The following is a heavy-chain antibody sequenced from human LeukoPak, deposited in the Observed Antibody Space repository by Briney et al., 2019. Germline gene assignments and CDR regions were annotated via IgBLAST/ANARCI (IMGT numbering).Heavy chain of an antibody. V-gene: IGHV1-3*03. Sequence: ASVKVSCKASGYTFTSYAMHWVRQAPGQRLEWMGWINAGNGNTKYSQEFQGRVTITRDTSASTAYMELSSLRSEDMAVYYCARDNSVRDEAWWFNPWGQGTLVTVSS. CDR3: ARDNSVRDEAWWFNP. CDR1: GYTFTSYA. CDR2: INAGNGNT. D-gene: IGHD5-24*01. J-gene: IGHJ5*02.